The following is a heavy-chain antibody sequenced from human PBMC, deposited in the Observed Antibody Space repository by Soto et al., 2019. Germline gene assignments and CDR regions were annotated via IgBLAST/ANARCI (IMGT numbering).Heavy chain of an antibody. D-gene: IGHD6-6*01. Sequence: GGSLRLSCAASGFTLSGYAMDWVRQAPGKGLEYVSGISSNGVGTYYANSVQGRFTISRDNSKNTVYLQMGSLRPEDMAVYYCARRARPDFYYMDVCTKGNTVTVSS. J-gene: IGHJ6*03. V-gene: IGHV3-64*01. CDR3: ARRARPDFYYMDV. CDR1: GFTLSGYA. CDR2: ISSNGVGT.